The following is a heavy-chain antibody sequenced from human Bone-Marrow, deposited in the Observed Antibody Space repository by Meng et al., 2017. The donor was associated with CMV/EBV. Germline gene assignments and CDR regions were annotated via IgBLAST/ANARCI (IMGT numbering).Heavy chain of an antibody. J-gene: IGHJ4*02. CDR1: GYTFTGHY. CDR3: ARGLMAGTGLGEDY. D-gene: IGHD1-1*01. V-gene: IGHV1-2*02. CDR2: INPSSGGT. Sequence: ASVKVSCKASGYTFTGHYMHWVRQAPGQGLEWMGWINPSSGGTKYAQNLQGRVTMTRDTSISTAYMELSRLRSADTAVYYCARGLMAGTGLGEDYWGQGTLVTVSS.